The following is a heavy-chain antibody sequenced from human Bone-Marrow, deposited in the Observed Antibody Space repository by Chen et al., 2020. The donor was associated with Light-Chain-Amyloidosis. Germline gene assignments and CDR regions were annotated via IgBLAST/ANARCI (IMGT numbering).Heavy chain of an antibody. CDR1: GYTFPNYW. V-gene: IGHV5-51*01. CDR3: ARRRDGYNFDY. Sequence: EVQLEQSGPEVKKPGESLKISCKGSGYTFPNYWIGWVRQMPGKGLEWMGVIYPDDSDARDSPSFEGQVTISADKSITTAYLQWGSLKASDTAMYYCARRRDGYNFDYWGQGTLVTVSS. J-gene: IGHJ4*02. CDR2: IYPDDSDA. D-gene: IGHD5-12*01.